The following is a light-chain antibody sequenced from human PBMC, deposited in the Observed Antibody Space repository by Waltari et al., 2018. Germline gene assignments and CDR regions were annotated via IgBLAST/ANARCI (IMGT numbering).Light chain of an antibody. J-gene: IGLJ2*01. V-gene: IGLV3-25*03. Sequence: SYELTQPPSVSVSPGQTARITCSGDALPKQYAYWYQRKPGQAPVLLIYKDSERHSGIPGRFSGSSSGTTVTLTISGVQAEDEADYYCQSADSSGTYFVVFGGGTKLTVL. CDR1: ALPKQY. CDR2: KDS. CDR3: QSADSSGTYFVV.